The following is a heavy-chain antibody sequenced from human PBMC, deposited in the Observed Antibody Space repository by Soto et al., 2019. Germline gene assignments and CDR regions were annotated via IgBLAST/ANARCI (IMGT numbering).Heavy chain of an antibody. CDR1: GGSISSSSYY. D-gene: IGHD5-18*01. Sequence: PSETLSLTCTVSGGSISSSSYYWGWIRQPPGKGLEWIGSIYYSGSTYYNPSLKSRVTISVDTSKNQCSLKLSSVTAADTAVYYCARTHTAISYFDYWGQGTLVTVSS. J-gene: IGHJ4*02. V-gene: IGHV4-39*01. CDR3: ARTHTAISYFDY. CDR2: IYYSGST.